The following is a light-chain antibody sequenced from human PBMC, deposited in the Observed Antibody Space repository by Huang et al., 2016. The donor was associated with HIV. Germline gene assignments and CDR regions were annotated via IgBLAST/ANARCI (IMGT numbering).Light chain of an antibody. Sequence: EIVLTQSPGTLSLSPGERATLSCRASQSFSSSYLAWYQQKPGQAPRLLIYGASSRATGSPDRFSGSGSGTDFTLTISRLEPEDFAVYYCQQYGSSPQTFGQGTKVEIK. CDR3: QQYGSSPQT. CDR2: GAS. CDR1: QSFSSSY. V-gene: IGKV3-20*01. J-gene: IGKJ1*01.